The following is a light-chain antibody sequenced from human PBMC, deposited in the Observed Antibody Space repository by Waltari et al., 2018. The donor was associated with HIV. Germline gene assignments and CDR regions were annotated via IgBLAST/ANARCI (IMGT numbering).Light chain of an antibody. J-gene: IGKJ5*01. CDR1: QSVSSSY. V-gene: IGKV3-20*01. Sequence: EIVLTQSPGTLSLSPGERATLSCRASQSVSSSYLAWYQQKPGQPPKLLIYWASTRESGVPDRFSGSGSGTDFTLTINSLQAEDVTVYYCQQYYTMPITFGQGTRLEIK. CDR3: QQYYTMPIT. CDR2: WAS.